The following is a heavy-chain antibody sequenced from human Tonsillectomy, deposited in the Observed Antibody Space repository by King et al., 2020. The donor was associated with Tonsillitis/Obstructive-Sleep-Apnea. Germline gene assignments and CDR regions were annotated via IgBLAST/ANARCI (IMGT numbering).Heavy chain of an antibody. Sequence: VQLVESGGGLVKPGGSLRLSCAASGFTFSNAWMNWVRQAPGKGLEWVGRIKSKTDGGTTDYAAPAKGRFTISRDDSKKTLYLQMSSLKTEDTAVYYCTTAFWQWLLGDDYWGQGTLVTVSS. D-gene: IGHD6-19*01. J-gene: IGHJ4*02. CDR1: GFTFSNAW. V-gene: IGHV3-15*07. CDR2: IKSKTDGGTT. CDR3: TTAFWQWLLGDDY.